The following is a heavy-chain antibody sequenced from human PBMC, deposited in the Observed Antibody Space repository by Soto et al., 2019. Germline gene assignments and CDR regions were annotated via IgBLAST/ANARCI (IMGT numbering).Heavy chain of an antibody. CDR3: AKDRGERLIWFGELLSGRNY. D-gene: IGHD3-10*01. CDR1: GFTFSSYA. V-gene: IGHV3-23*01. J-gene: IGHJ4*02. CDR2: ISGSGGST. Sequence: GGSLRLSCAASGFTFSSYAMSWVRQAPGKGLEWVSAISGSGGSTYYADSVKGRFTISRDNSKKTLYLPMNSLRAEDTAVYYCAKDRGERLIWFGELLSGRNYWGQGTLVTVSS.